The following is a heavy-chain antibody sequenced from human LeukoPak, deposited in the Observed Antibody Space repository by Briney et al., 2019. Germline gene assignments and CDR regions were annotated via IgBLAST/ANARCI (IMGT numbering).Heavy chain of an antibody. D-gene: IGHD5-18*01. Sequence: SQTLSLTCAISGDSVSSNSAAWNWIRQSPSRGLEWLGRTYYRSKWYNDYAVSVKSRITINPDTSKNQFSLQLNSVTPEDTAVYYCARGLRGYSYGSRHPVWGYYYYYMDVWGKGTTVTVSS. CDR1: GDSVSSNSAA. V-gene: IGHV6-1*01. CDR2: TYYRSKWYN. CDR3: ARGLRGYSYGSRHPVWGYYYYYMDV. J-gene: IGHJ6*03.